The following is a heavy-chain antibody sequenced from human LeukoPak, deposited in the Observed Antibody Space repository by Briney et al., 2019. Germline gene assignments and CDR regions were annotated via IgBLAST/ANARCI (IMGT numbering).Heavy chain of an antibody. CDR2: IIPILGIA. CDR3: ARGKVRGSYFDYHSEYFQH. CDR1: GGTFSSYA. Sequence: SVKVSCKASGGTFSSYAISWVRQAPGQGLEWMGRIIPILGIANYAQKFQGKVTITADKSTSTAYMELSSLRSEDTAVYYCARGKVRGSYFDYHSEYFQHWGQGTLVTVSS. V-gene: IGHV1-69*04. J-gene: IGHJ1*01. D-gene: IGHD1-26*01.